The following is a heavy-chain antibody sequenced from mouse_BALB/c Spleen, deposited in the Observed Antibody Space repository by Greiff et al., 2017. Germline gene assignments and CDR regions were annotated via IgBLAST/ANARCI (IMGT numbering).Heavy chain of an antibody. D-gene: IGHD1-1*01. J-gene: IGHJ2*01. CDR1: GFNIKDTY. CDR2: IDPANGNT. Sequence: VQLQQSGAELVKPGASVKLSCTASGFNIKDTYMHWVKQRPEQGLEWIGRIDPANGNTKYDPKFQGKATITADTSSNTAYLQLSSLTSEDTAFYYCAVDYYGSSYGYWGQGTTLTVSS. CDR3: AVDYYGSSYGY. V-gene: IGHV14-3*02.